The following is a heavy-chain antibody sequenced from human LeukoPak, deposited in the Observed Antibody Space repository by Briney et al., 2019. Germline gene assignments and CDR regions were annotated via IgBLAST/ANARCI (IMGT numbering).Heavy chain of an antibody. CDR1: GGSISSSSYY. Sequence: KPSETLSLTCTVSGGSISSSSYYWGWIRQPPGKGLEWIGSIYYSGSTYYNPSLKSRVTISVDTSKNQFSLKLSSVTAADTAVYYCARDLFGSSSWPDYWGQGTLVTVSS. CDR2: IYYSGST. J-gene: IGHJ4*02. D-gene: IGHD6-13*01. CDR3: ARDLFGSSSWPDY. V-gene: IGHV4-39*07.